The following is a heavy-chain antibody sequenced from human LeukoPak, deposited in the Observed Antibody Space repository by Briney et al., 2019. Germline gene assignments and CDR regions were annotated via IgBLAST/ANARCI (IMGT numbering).Heavy chain of an antibody. Sequence: ASVKVSCKASGYTFTGYYIHWVRQAPGQGLGWMGWINPNSGGTNYAQKFQGRVTMTRDTSISTAYMELSRLRSDDTAVYYCARGSTSSSLYYYYYYGMDVWGQGTTVTVSS. CDR3: ARGSTSSSLYYYYYYGMDV. V-gene: IGHV1-2*02. J-gene: IGHJ6*02. CDR1: GYTFTGYY. D-gene: IGHD6-13*01. CDR2: INPNSGGT.